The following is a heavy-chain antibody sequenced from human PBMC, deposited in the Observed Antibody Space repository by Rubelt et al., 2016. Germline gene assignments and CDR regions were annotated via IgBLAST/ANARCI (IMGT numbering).Heavy chain of an antibody. CDR3: EYFQH. D-gene: IGHD2-2*02. CDR1: EFLFSTYG. V-gene: IGHV3-48*01. J-gene: IGHJ1*01. Sequence: EGQLVQSGGGLVRPGGSLRLSCKASEFLFSTYGMHWVRQVPGKGPEWVSYISSSSRTIDYADSVKGRRDEETAIYYGANAAKEFVVVPAAIRYAPPEYFQHWGQGTLVTVSS. CDR2: ISSSSRTI.